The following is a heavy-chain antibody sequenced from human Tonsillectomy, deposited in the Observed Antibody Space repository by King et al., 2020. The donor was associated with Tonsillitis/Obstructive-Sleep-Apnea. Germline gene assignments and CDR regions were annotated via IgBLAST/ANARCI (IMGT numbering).Heavy chain of an antibody. V-gene: IGHV2-26*01. Sequence: TLKESGPVLVKPTETLTLTCTVSGFSLTNARMGVSWIRQPPGKALEWLADIFSNDEKSYSTSLKSRLTISKGTSKSQVVLTMTNMDPVDTATYYCARMTHDYGDDNWFDPWGQGTLVTVSS. CDR1: GFSLTNARMG. J-gene: IGHJ5*02. CDR2: IFSNDEK. D-gene: IGHD4-17*01. CDR3: ARMTHDYGDDNWFDP.